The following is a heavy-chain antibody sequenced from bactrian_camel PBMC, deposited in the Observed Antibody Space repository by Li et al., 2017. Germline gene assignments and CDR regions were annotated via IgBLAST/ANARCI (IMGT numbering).Heavy chain of an antibody. D-gene: IGHD2*01. V-gene: IGHV3S35*01. Sequence: DVQLVESGGGLVQPGGSLRLSCAASGFTFYGSRMFWVRQAPGKGLDWVAKINGDGSNRAYEDSVKGRFTISRDNAKNMVYLQMNSLKPEDTGVYYCVTTFDGSMGQGTQVTVS. CDR1: GFTFYGSR. CDR2: INGDGSNR. J-gene: IGHJ4*01.